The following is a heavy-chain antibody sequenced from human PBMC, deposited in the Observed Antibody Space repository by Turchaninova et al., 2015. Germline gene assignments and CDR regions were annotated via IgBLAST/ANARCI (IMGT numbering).Heavy chain of an antibody. J-gene: IGHJ4*02. V-gene: IGHV4-38-2*02. CDR3: ARDSSGYYRIDY. CDR1: GYSLSNGYH. CDR2: IQHSGST. Sequence: QVQLQESGPGLVKPSETLSLKCAVSGYSLSNGYHWGWLRQSPGKGLEWIGSIQHSGSTYYNPSLKSRVTISLDTSKNQFSLRLSSVTAADTAIYYCARDSSGYYRIDYWGQGTLVTVSA. D-gene: IGHD3-22*01.